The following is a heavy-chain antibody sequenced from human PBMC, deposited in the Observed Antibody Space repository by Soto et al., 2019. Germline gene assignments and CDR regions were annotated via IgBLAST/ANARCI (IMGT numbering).Heavy chain of an antibody. CDR1: GGSVYDFY. V-gene: IGHV4-59*02. J-gene: IGHJ4*02. D-gene: IGHD3-10*02. CDR2: IYNNGRT. CDR3: ARGHGIYVRFDS. Sequence: QVHLQESGPGRVKPSETLSLTCSVSGGSVYDFYWNWLRQTPGKGLAWIGNIYNNGRTNYNPSLKNRVTISIDTSKNQFSLHLSSVTTADTAMYFCARGHGIYVRFDSWGQGTLVSVSS.